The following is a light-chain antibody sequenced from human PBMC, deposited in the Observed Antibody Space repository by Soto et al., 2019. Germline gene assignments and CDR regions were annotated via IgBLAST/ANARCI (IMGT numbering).Light chain of an antibody. CDR1: SSDVGSYNL. J-gene: IGLJ2*01. CDR3: CSYAGDLAL. Sequence: QSVLAQPASVSGSPGQSITISCTGTSSDVGSYNLVSWYQQHPGKAPKLMIYEGSKRPSGVPDRFSGSKSGNTASLTISGLQAEDEADYYCCSYAGDLALFGGGTKVTVL. V-gene: IGLV2-23*01. CDR2: EGS.